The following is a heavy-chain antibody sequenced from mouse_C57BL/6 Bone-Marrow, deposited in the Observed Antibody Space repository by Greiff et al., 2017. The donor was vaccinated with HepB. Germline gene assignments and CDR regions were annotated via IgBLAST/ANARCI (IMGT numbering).Heavy chain of an antibody. Sequence: QVQLQQSGAELVKPGASVKLSCKASGYTFTSYWMQWVKQRPGQGLEWIGEIDPSDSYTNYNQKFKGKATLTVDTSSSTAYMQLSSLTSEDSAVYYCARYYGSSFDYWGQGTTLTVSS. CDR1: GYTFTSYW. D-gene: IGHD1-1*01. CDR2: IDPSDSYT. J-gene: IGHJ2*01. V-gene: IGHV1-50*01. CDR3: ARYYGSSFDY.